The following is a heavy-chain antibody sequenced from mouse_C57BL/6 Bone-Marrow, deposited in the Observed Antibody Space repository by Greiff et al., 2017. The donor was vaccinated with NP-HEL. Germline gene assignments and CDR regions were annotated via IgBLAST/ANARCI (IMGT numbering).Heavy chain of an antibody. Sequence: VKLVESGAELVRPGTSVKMSCKASGYTFTNYWIGWAKQRPGHGLEWIGDIYPGGGYTNYNEKFKGKATLTADKSSSTAYMQCSSLTSEDSAIYYGARRAIRGWFAYWGQGTLVTVSA. D-gene: IGHD2-4*01. CDR2: IYPGGGYT. J-gene: IGHJ3*01. CDR1: GYTFTNYW. V-gene: IGHV1-63*01. CDR3: ARRAIRGWFAY.